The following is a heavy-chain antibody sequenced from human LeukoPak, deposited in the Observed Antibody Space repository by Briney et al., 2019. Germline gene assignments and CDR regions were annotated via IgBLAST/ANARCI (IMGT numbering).Heavy chain of an antibody. CDR1: GFIFSPYA. CDR3: VKDRWVDH. Sequence: PGGSLRLSCSASGFIFSPYAMHWVRQAPGKGLEYVSSISSEGKTTYYTDSVKGSFTISRDNSKNTLYLQMSSLRPEDTAVYYCVKDRWVDHWGQGTLVTVSS. J-gene: IGHJ4*02. CDR2: ISSEGKTT. V-gene: IGHV3-64D*06. D-gene: IGHD6-13*01.